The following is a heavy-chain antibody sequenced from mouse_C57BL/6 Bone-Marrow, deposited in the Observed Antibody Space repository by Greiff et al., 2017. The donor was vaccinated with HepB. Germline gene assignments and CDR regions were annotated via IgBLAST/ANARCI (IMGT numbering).Heavy chain of an antibody. D-gene: IGHD1-1*01. V-gene: IGHV1-61*01. CDR2: IYPSDSET. CDR3: AREGTLSFYGFAY. J-gene: IGHJ3*01. CDR1: GYTFTSYW. Sequence: QVQLQQPGAELVRPGSSVKLSCKASGYTFTSYWMDWVKQRPGQGLEWIGNIYPSDSETHYNQKFKDKASLTVDKSSSTAYMQLSSLTSEDSAVYYCAREGTLSFYGFAYWGQGTLVTVSA.